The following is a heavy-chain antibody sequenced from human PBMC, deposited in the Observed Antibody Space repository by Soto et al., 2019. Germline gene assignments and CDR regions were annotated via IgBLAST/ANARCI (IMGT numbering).Heavy chain of an antibody. J-gene: IGHJ6*03. CDR1: GYTFTSYD. V-gene: IGHV1-8*01. D-gene: IGHD6-13*01. CDR2: MNPNSGNT. Sequence: QVQLVQSGAEVKKPGASVKVSCKASGYTFTSYDINWVRQATGQGLEWMGWMNPNSGNTGYAQKFQGRVTMTRNTSISTAYMELSSLRSEDTAVYYCASSIAAAPTVYMDVWGKGTTVTVSS. CDR3: ASSIAAAPTVYMDV.